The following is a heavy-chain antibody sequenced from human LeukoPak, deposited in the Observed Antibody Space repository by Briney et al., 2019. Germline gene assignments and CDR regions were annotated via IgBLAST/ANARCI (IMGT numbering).Heavy chain of an antibody. J-gene: IGHJ4*02. V-gene: IGHV3-30*02. D-gene: IGHD6-19*01. CDR3: AKVGPRYSSGLIDY. CDR2: IRYDGSNK. CDR1: GFTFSSYG. Sequence: GRSLRLSCAASGFTFSSYGMHWVRQAPGKGLEWVAFIRYDGSNKYYADSVKGRFTISRDNSKNTLYLQMNSLRAEDTAVYYCAKVGPRYSSGLIDYWGQGTLVTVSS.